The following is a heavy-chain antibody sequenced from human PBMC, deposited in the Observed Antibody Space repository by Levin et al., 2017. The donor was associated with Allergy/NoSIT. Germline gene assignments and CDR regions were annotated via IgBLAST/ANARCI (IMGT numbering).Heavy chain of an antibody. CDR3: AKDVEVLLRFRERTLDY. Sequence: GGSLRLSCAASGFTVSSYAMSWVRQAPGKGLEWVSAISGSGGSTYYADSVKGRFTISRDNSKNTLYLQMNSLRAEDTAVYYCAKDVEVLLRFRERTLDYWGQGTLVTVSS. CDR1: GFTVSSYA. D-gene: IGHD3-10*01. J-gene: IGHJ4*02. CDR2: ISGSGGST. V-gene: IGHV3-23*01.